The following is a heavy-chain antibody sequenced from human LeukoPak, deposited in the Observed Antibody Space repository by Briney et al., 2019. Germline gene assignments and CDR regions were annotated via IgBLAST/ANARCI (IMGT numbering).Heavy chain of an antibody. Sequence: SETLSLTCTVSGGSISYYYWSWIRQSPGKGLEWIGYIYYSGSTYYNPSLKSRVTISVDTSKNQFSLKLSSVTAADTAVYYCARASGYYGSGSYSNFDYWGQGTLVTVSS. CDR2: IYYSGST. D-gene: IGHD3-10*01. J-gene: IGHJ4*02. V-gene: IGHV4-59*12. CDR3: ARASGYYGSGSYSNFDY. CDR1: GGSISYYY.